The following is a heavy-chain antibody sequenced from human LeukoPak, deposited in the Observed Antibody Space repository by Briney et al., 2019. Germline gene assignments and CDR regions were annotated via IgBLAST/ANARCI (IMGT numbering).Heavy chain of an antibody. CDR1: GFTFSSYG. Sequence: GGSLRLSCAASGFTFSSYGMHWVRQAPGKGLEWVAVISYDGSNKYYADSVKGRFTISRDNSKNTLYLQMNSLRAEDTAVYYCANDGYSGYGDFGYWGQGTLVTVSS. V-gene: IGHV3-30*18. J-gene: IGHJ4*02. CDR3: ANDGYSGYGDFGY. CDR2: ISYDGSNK. D-gene: IGHD5-12*01.